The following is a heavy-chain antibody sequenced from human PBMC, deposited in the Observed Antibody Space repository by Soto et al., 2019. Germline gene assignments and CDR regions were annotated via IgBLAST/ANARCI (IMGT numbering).Heavy chain of an antibody. CDR3: ARDRRYCSSTSCYALDY. V-gene: IGHV3-33*01. Sequence: PGGSLRLSCAASGFTFSSYGMHWVRQAPGKGLEWVAVIWYDGSNKYYADSVKGRFTISRDNAKNTLYLQMNSLRAEDTAVYYCARDRRYCSSTSCYALDYWGQGTLVTVSS. CDR1: GFTFSSYG. D-gene: IGHD2-2*01. J-gene: IGHJ4*02. CDR2: IWYDGSNK.